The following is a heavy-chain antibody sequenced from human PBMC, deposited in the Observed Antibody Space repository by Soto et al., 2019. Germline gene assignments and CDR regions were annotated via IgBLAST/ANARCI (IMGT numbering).Heavy chain of an antibody. CDR2: IDPSNSFT. CDR3: ARQTGLGPIQFEY. V-gene: IGHV5-10-1*01. CDR1: GCTLTSYW. J-gene: IGHJ4*02. Sequence: PGESLKISCQVFGCTLTSYWITCVRQMPGTGLEWMGRIDPSNSFTAYNPSFEGHVLLPVDLSVSTAYLHWSGMKASDHAVYYCARQTGLGPIQFEYRGQG.